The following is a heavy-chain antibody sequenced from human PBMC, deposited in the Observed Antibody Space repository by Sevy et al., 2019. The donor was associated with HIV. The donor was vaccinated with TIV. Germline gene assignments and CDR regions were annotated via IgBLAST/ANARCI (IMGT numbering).Heavy chain of an antibody. Sequence: SETLSLTCTVSGGSISSYYWSWIRRPAGKGLEWIGRIYTSGSTNDNPSLKSRVTISVETPKNQFSLRLSSVTAADTAVYYWARDYYYDSSGYFDYWGQGTLVTVSS. J-gene: IGHJ4*02. V-gene: IGHV4-4*07. D-gene: IGHD3-22*01. CDR1: GGSISSYY. CDR2: IYTSGST. CDR3: ARDYYYDSSGYFDY.